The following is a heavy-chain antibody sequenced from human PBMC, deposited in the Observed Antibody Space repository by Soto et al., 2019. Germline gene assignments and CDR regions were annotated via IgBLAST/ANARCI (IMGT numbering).Heavy chain of an antibody. CDR1: GFTFTSSA. J-gene: IGHJ6*01. Sequence: SVKVSCKASGFTFTSSAVQWVRQARGQRLEWIGWVVVGSGNTNYAQKFQERVTITRDMSTSTAYMELSSLRSEDTAVYYCAADKGVVTATSPYYYYYYGMDVXG. CDR2: VVVGSGNT. CDR3: AADKGVVTATSPYYYYYYGMDV. D-gene: IGHD2-21*02. V-gene: IGHV1-58*01.